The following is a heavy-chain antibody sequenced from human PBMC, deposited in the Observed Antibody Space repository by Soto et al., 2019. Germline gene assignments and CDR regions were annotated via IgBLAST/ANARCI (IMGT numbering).Heavy chain of an antibody. CDR2: IYDSGRT. J-gene: IGHJ4*02. D-gene: IGHD2-2*01. CDR1: GGSISSYY. CDR3: ARVYCSSTSCYSFDY. Sequence: SETLSLTCTVSGGSISSYYWSWVRQPPGKGLEWIGYIYDSGRTNYNPSLKSRVAISVDTSKSQFPLKLTSVTAADTAVYYCARVYCSSTSCYSFDYWGQGTLVTVSS. V-gene: IGHV4-59*01.